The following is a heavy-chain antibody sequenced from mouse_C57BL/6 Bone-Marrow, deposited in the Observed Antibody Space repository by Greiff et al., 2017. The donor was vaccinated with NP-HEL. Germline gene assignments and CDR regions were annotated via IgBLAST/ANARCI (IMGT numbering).Heavy chain of an antibody. Sequence: EVQLQQSGAELVRPGASVKLSCTASGFNFKDDYMHWVKQRPEQGLEWIGWIDPENGDTEYAPKFQGKATITAATSSNTAYLQLSSLTSEDTAVYYGTTRFTKVVATDYWGQGTTLTVSS. J-gene: IGHJ2*01. CDR3: TTRFTKVVATDY. CDR2: IDPENGDT. CDR1: GFNFKDDY. V-gene: IGHV14-4*01. D-gene: IGHD1-1*01.